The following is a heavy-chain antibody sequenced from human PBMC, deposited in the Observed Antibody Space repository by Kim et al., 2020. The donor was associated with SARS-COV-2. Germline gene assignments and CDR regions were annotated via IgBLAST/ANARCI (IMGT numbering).Heavy chain of an antibody. CDR1: GFTFSSYA. CDR2: IWYDGSTK. CDR3: AKAWYVGELFLFDY. J-gene: IGHJ4*02. Sequence: GGSLRLSCAASGFTFSSYAMHWVRQAPGKGLEWVAVIWYDGSTKYYADSVKGRFTISRDNSKNTLYLQMNSLRAEDTAVYYCAKAWYVGELFLFDYWGQGTLVTVSS. D-gene: IGHD3-10*01. V-gene: IGHV3-33*06.